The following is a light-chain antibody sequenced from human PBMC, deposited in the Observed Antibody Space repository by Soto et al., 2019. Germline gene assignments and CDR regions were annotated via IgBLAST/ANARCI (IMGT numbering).Light chain of an antibody. CDR1: QSVSSSY. CDR2: GAS. V-gene: IGKV3-20*01. CDR3: QQYGSSLFT. J-gene: IGKJ3*01. Sequence: EIVVTQAPGTLSLSPWERATLSCRASQSVSSSYLAWYQQKPGQAPRLLIYGASSRATGIPDRISGSGSGNAFALTISRLEPEDVAVYYCQQYGSSLFTFGPGTKVDI.